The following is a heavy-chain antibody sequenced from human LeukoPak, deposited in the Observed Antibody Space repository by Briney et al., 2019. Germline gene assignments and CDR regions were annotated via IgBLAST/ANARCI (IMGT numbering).Heavy chain of an antibody. CDR3: ARGNYEGSSSDY. J-gene: IGHJ4*02. CDR2: ISAYNGNT. Sequence: ASVKGSCKASGYTFTSYYMHWVRQAPGQGLEWMGWISAYNGNTNYAQKLQGRVTMTTDTSTSTAYMELRSLRSDDTAVYYCARGNYEGSSSDYWGQGTLVTVSS. D-gene: IGHD6-6*01. V-gene: IGHV1-18*04. CDR1: GYTFTSYY.